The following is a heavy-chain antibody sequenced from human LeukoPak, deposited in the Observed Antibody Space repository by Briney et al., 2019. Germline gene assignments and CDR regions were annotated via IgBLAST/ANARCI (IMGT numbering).Heavy chain of an antibody. J-gene: IGHJ4*02. CDR3: ARLERRRSFDY. CDR1: GGSISSSSYY. V-gene: IGHV4-39*01. CDR2: IYYSGST. Sequence: SETLSLTCSVSGGSISSSSYYWGWIRQPPGKGLEWIGNIYYSGSTYYNPSLKSRVTISVDTSKSQFSLKLSSVTAADTAVYYCARLERRRSFDYWGQGTLVTVS. D-gene: IGHD1-1*01.